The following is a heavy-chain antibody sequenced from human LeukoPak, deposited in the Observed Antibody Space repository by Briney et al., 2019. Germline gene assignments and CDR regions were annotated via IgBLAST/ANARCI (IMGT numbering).Heavy chain of an antibody. D-gene: IGHD4-11*01. V-gene: IGHV1-69*01. CDR3: ATLQGDSPFFDY. J-gene: IGHJ4*02. CDR2: IIPIFGTA. CDR1: GGTFRSYA. Sequence: SVKVSCKASGGTFRSYAISWVRQAPGQGLEWMGGIIPIFGTANYAQKFQGRVTITADESTSTAYMELSSLRSEDTAVYYCATLQGDSPFFDYWGQGTLVTVSS.